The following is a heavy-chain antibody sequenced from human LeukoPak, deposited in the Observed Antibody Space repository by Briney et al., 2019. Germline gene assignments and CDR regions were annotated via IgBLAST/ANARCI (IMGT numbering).Heavy chain of an antibody. CDR3: TRQGNYRPWFDP. V-gene: IGHV4-59*01. CDR2: IYYSGST. CDR1: GGSFSGYY. D-gene: IGHD1-1*01. J-gene: IGHJ5*02. Sequence: SETLSLTCAVYGGSFSGYYWSWIRQPPGKGLEWIGYIYYSGSTNYNPSLKSRVTISVDTSKNQFSLKLSSVTAADTAVYYCTRQGNYRPWFDPWGQGTLVTVSS.